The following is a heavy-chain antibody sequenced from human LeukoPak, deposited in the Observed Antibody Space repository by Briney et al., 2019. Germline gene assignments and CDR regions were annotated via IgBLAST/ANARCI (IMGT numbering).Heavy chain of an antibody. V-gene: IGHV4-4*07. CDR1: GGSINNYY. CDR3: ARGRYCSADICSGGDAFDI. CDR2: IYTRGST. Sequence: PSETLSLTCTVSGGSINNYYWSWIRQPAGKGLEWIGRIYTRGSTNYNPTLKSRVTMSVDTSKNQFSLKLSSVTAADTAVYYCARGRYCSADICSGGDAFDIWGQGTMVSVSS. D-gene: IGHD2-15*01. J-gene: IGHJ3*02.